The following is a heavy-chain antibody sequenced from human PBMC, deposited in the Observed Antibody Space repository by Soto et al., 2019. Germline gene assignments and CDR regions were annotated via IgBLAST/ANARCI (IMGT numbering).Heavy chain of an antibody. J-gene: IGHJ6*02. CDR3: ARAHYGAYGYGMDV. CDR2: IYHSGTT. Sequence: QLQLQESGSGLVKPSQTLSLTCAVSGGSISSGGYSWSWIRQPPGKGLEWIGYIYHSGTTYYNPSLKSRVTISVDRSKNQFSLKLSSVTAADTAVYYCARAHYGAYGYGMDVWGQGTTVTVSS. V-gene: IGHV4-30-2*01. CDR1: GGSISSGGYS. D-gene: IGHD4-17*01.